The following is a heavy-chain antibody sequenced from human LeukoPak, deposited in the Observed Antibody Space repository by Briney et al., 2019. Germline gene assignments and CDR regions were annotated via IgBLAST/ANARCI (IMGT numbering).Heavy chain of an antibody. CDR3: TSLFSPN. CDR1: GFIFSDYW. V-gene: IGHV3-7*01. J-gene: IGHJ4*02. Sequence: GGSLRLSCAASGFIFSDYWMSWVRQAPEKGLEWVANIKQEGSQEFYADSVKGRFTISRDNAKNSLYLQMDRLTPADTGVYYCTSLFSPNWGQGTLVTVSS. CDR2: IKQEGSQE.